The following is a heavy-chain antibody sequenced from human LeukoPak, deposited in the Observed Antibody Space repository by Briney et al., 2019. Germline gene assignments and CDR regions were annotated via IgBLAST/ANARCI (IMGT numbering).Heavy chain of an antibody. V-gene: IGHV4-38-2*01. D-gene: IGHD2-15*01. CDR3: ARVVVVVAAREYYFDY. Sequence: SETLSLTCAVSGYSISSGYYWGWIRQPPGKGLEWIGSIYHSGSTYYNPSLKSRVTISVDTSKNQFSLKLSSVTAADTAVYYCARVVVVVAAREYYFDYWGQGTLVTVS. CDR1: GYSISSGYY. J-gene: IGHJ4*02. CDR2: IYHSGST.